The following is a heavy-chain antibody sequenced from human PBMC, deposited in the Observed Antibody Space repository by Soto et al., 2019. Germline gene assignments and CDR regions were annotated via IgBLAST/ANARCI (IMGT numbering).Heavy chain of an antibody. D-gene: IGHD1-20*01. CDR3: AAYKTTLGTFDI. CDR2: IFTSGST. Sequence: ETLSLTCTVSGGSLNSYYWTWIRQPAGKGLEWIGRIFTSGSTNYNPSLKSRVTMSVDTSKNQFSLKLSSVTAAETAVYYCAAYKTTLGTFDIWGQGTMVTVSS. V-gene: IGHV4-4*07. CDR1: GGSLNSYY. J-gene: IGHJ3*02.